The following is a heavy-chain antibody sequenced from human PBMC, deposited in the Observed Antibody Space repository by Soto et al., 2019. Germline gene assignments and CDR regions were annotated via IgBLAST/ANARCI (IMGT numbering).Heavy chain of an antibody. J-gene: IGHJ4*02. CDR2: TKNKANRYTT. CDR1: GFTLNDHY. CDR3: ARWVSGSPDN. D-gene: IGHD1-26*01. V-gene: IGHV3-72*01. Sequence: EVQLVESGGGLVQPGGSVRLSCAASGFTLNDHYMDWVRQAPGKGLEWVGRTKNKANRYTTEYAASVNGRFTISRDDSKNSLYLQMNSLKTEGTAVYYCARWVSGSPDNWGQGTLVTVSS.